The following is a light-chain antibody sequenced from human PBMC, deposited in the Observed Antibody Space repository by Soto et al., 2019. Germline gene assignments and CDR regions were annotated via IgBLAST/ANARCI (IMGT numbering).Light chain of an antibody. Sequence: QYVLTQPPSVSGAPGQRVTISCTGSSSNIGAGYDVHWYQQLPGTAPKLLIYGNSNRPSGVPDRFSGSKSGTSASLAITGLQAEDEADYYCQSYDSSLYYVFGTGTKRTVL. V-gene: IGLV1-40*01. J-gene: IGLJ1*01. CDR3: QSYDSSLYYV. CDR1: SSNIGAGYD. CDR2: GNS.